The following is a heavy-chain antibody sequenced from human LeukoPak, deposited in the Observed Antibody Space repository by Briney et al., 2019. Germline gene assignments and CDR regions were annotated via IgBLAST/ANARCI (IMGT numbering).Heavy chain of an antibody. Sequence: SETLSLTCAVYGGSFSGYYWSWIRQPPGKGLEWIGEINHSGSTNYNPSLKSRVTISVDTSKNQFSLKLSSVTAADTAVYYCASLRIAVAGTLFDYWGQGTLVTVSS. J-gene: IGHJ4*02. V-gene: IGHV4-34*01. CDR1: GGSFSGYY. CDR3: ASLRIAVAGTLFDY. CDR2: INHSGST. D-gene: IGHD6-19*01.